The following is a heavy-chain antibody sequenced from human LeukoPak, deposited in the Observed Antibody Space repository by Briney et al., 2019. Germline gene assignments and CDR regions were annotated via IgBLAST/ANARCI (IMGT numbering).Heavy chain of an antibody. CDR2: INHSGST. J-gene: IGHJ5*02. CDR1: GGSFSGYY. CDR3: ARPAAYYDSSGYYPVKNWFDP. Sequence: PSETLSLTCAVYGGSFSGYYWSWIRQPPGKGLEWIGEINHSGSTNYNPSLKSRVTISVDTSKNQFSLKLSSVTAADTAVYYCARPAAYYDSSGYYPVKNWFDPWGQGTLVTVSS. D-gene: IGHD3-22*01. V-gene: IGHV4-34*01.